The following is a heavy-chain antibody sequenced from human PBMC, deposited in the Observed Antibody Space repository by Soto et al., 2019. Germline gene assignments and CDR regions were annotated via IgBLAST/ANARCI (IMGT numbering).Heavy chain of an antibody. Sequence: ASVKVSCKASGYTFTSYFMHWVRQAPGQGLEWLGIINLSVGSTSYAQKLQGRVTMTRDTSTSTVYMELSSLRSEDTAVYYCARRSDDSSGYYHHDAFDIWGQGTMVTVSS. CDR3: ARRSDDSSGYYHHDAFDI. CDR2: INLSVGST. D-gene: IGHD3-22*01. V-gene: IGHV1-46*04. CDR1: GYTFTSYF. J-gene: IGHJ3*02.